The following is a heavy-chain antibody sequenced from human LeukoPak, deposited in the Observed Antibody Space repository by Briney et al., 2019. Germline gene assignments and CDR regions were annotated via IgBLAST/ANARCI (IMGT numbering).Heavy chain of an antibody. CDR2: INPNSGGT. CDR1: GYTFTGYY. CDR3: ASATGVVPAAIQSPARFDY. J-gene: IGHJ4*02. Sequence: GASVEVSCKASGYTFTGYYMHWVRQAPGQGLEWMGWINPNSGGTNYAQKFQGRVTMTRDTSISTAYMELSRLRSDDTAVYYCASATGVVPAAIQSPARFDYWGQGTLVTASS. D-gene: IGHD2-2*01. V-gene: IGHV1-2*02.